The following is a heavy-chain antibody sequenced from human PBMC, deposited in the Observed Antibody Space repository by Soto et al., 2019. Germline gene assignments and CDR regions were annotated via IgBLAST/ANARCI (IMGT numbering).Heavy chain of an antibody. V-gene: IGHV1-69*01. J-gene: IGHJ5*02. CDR1: GGTFNTYG. D-gene: IGHD3-16*01. Sequence: QVQLVQSGAEVKKPGSSVKVSCKASGGTFNTYGFSWLRQAPGQGLEWMGVIIPIFGTPKYAQKFQGRVTIAADESTSTVYMDLTSLRSEDTAMDYCARDNYDSYWFDPWAQGTLVTVAA. CDR2: IIPIFGTP. CDR3: ARDNYDSYWFDP.